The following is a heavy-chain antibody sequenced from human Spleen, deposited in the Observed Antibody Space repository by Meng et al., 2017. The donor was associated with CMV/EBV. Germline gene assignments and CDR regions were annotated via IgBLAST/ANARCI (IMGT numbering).Heavy chain of an antibody. CDR2: ISSSSSYI. CDR3: AKEQEYQLLHKFDP. D-gene: IGHD2-2*01. J-gene: IGHJ5*02. CDR1: GFTFSSYS. V-gene: IGHV3-21*01. Sequence: GESLKISCAASGFTFSSYSMNWVRQAPGKGLEWVSSISSSSSYIYYADSVKGRFTISRDNSKNTLYLQMNSLRAEDTAVYYCAKEQEYQLLHKFDPWGQGTLVTVSS.